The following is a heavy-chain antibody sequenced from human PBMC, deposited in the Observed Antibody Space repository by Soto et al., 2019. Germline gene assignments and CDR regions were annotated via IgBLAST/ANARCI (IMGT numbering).Heavy chain of an antibody. V-gene: IGHV1-69*13. Sequence: ASVKVSCKASGGTFSSYAISWVRQAPGQGLEWMGGIIPIFGTANYAQKFQGRVTITADASTSTAYMELSSLRSEDTAVYYCARGIYDYSNYDWLRHRYDFDYWGQGTLVTVSS. CDR3: ARGIYDYSNYDWLRHRYDFDY. D-gene: IGHD4-4*01. J-gene: IGHJ4*01. CDR1: GGTFSSYA. CDR2: IIPIFGTA.